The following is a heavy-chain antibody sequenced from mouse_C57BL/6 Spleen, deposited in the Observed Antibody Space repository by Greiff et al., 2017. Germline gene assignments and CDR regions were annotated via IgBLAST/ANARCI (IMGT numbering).Heavy chain of an antibody. D-gene: IGHD1-1*01. CDR3: AKDYGSSYDYAMDY. V-gene: IGHV1-39*01. Sequence: VQLKQSGPELVKPGASVKISCKASGYSFTDYNMNWVKQSNGKSLEWIGVINPNYGTTSYNQKFKGKATLTVDQSSSTAYMQLNSLTSEDSAVYYCAKDYGSSYDYAMDYCGQGTSVTVSS. CDR2: INPNYGTT. CDR1: GYSFTDYN. J-gene: IGHJ4*01.